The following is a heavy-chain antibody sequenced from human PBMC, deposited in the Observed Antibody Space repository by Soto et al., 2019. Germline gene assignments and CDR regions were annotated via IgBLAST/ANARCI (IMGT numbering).Heavy chain of an antibody. Sequence: VQLVESGGGVVQPGRSLRLSCAASGFTFSSYAMHWVRQAPGKGLEWVAVISYDGSNKYYADSVKGRFTISRDNSKNTLYLQMNSLRAEDTAVYYCAREGSKYYDILTGLYGMDVWGQGTTVTVSS. D-gene: IGHD3-9*01. CDR2: ISYDGSNK. CDR3: AREGSKYYDILTGLYGMDV. V-gene: IGHV3-30-3*01. CDR1: GFTFSSYA. J-gene: IGHJ6*02.